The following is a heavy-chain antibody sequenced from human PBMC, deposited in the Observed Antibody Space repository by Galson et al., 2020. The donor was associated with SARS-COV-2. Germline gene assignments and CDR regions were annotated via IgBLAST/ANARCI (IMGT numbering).Heavy chain of an antibody. D-gene: IGHD6-19*01. CDR2: IFFDGSKK. J-gene: IGHJ4*02. Sequence: GGSLRLSCAASGFTFSDHAMHWVRQAPGKGLEWVAQIFFDGSKKYYGDSVRGRFTISRDSSKNTVYLQMNNLRVDDTAVYYCARDGQSSRGWAFDYWCQGTLLTVSS. CDR3: ARDGQSSRGWAFDY. CDR1: GFTFSDHA. V-gene: IGHV3-33*01.